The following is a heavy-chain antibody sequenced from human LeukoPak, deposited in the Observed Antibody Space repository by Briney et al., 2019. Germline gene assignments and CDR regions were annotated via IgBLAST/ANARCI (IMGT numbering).Heavy chain of an antibody. CDR2: IYYSGST. CDR3: ARGVVIAPQTFDY. J-gene: IGHJ4*02. CDR1: GGSISSYY. Sequence: SETLSLTCTVSGGSISSYYWTWIRQPPGKGLEWIGYIYYSGSTNYNPSLKSRVTISVDTSKNQFSLKLSSVTAADTAVYYCARGVVIAPQTFDYWGQGTLVTVSS. V-gene: IGHV4-59*01. D-gene: IGHD2-21*01.